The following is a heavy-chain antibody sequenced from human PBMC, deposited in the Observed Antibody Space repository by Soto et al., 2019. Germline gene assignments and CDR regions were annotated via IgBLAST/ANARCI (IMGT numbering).Heavy chain of an antibody. CDR2: ISGSGGST. CDR1: GFTFSSYA. V-gene: IGHV3-23*01. CDR3: ATGDSSGYYYHSFDY. J-gene: IGHJ4*02. D-gene: IGHD3-22*01. Sequence: GGSLRLSSAASGFTFSSYAMSWVRQSPGKGLEWVSAISGSGGSTYYADSVKGRFTISRDNSKNTLYLQMNSLRAEDTAVYYCATGDSSGYYYHSFDYWGQGTLVTVSS.